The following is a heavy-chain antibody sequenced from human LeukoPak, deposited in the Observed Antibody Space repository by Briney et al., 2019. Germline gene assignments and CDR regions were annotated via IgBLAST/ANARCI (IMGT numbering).Heavy chain of an antibody. D-gene: IGHD1/OR15-1a*01. CDR3: ARDPGRTGFDY. CDR2: IKQDGSGL. Sequence: GGSLRLSCAASGFTFSSSAMSWVRQAPGKGLEWVANIKQDGSGLYYVESVKGRFTISRDNAKNSPYLRMTSLRAEDTAVYYCARDPGRTGFDYWGQGTLVTVSS. V-gene: IGHV3-7*03. CDR1: GFTFSSSA. J-gene: IGHJ4*02.